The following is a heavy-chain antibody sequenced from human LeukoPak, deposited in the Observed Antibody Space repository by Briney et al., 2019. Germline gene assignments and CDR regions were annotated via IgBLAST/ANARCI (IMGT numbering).Heavy chain of an antibody. CDR1: GYTFTSYD. D-gene: IGHD3-10*01. CDR2: MNPNSGNT. CDR3: ARGLPIWFGELLPFDP. V-gene: IGHV1-8*01. Sequence: ASVKVSCKASGYTFTSYDINWVRQATGQGLEWMGWMNPNSGNTGYAQKFQGRVTMTRNTSISTAYMELSSLRSEDAAVYYCARGLPIWFGELLPFDPWGQGTLVTVSS. J-gene: IGHJ5*02.